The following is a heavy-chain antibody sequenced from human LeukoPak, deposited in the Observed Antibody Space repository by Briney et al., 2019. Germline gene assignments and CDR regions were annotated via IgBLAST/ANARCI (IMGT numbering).Heavy chain of an antibody. Sequence: PSETLSLTCTVSGRSISSSSYYWGWIRQPPGKGVEWIGSFYYSGSTYYNPSLKSRVTISVDTSKNQFSLKQRSVTAADTAAYYCASGYYYYYMDVWGKGTTVTISS. CDR3: ASGYYYYYMDV. J-gene: IGHJ6*03. CDR2: FYYSGST. CDR1: GRSISSSSYY. V-gene: IGHV4-39*01.